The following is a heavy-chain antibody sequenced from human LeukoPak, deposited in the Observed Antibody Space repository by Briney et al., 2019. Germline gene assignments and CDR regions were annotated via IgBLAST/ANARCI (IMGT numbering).Heavy chain of an antibody. V-gene: IGHV3-23*01. CDR1: RFTFSNYA. D-gene: IGHD2-8*01. Sequence: AGGSLRLSCAASRFTFSNYAMNWVRQAPRRGLEWVSGIIGSGGSTYYADYVKGRFTISRDNSKNTLYLQMNSLRAEDTAVYYCAKRGLSVNGYDYWGQGTPVTVSS. CDR2: IIGSGGST. J-gene: IGHJ4*02. CDR3: AKRGLSVNGYDY.